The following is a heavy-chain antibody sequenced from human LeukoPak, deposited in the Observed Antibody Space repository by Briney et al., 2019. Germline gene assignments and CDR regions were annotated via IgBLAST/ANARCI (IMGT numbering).Heavy chain of an antibody. CDR1: GGSISSYY. D-gene: IGHD3-10*01. CDR3: AGAVARGLDY. J-gene: IGHJ4*02. V-gene: IGHV4-59*01. CDR2: IYYSGST. Sequence: SETLSLTCTVSGGSISSYYWSWIRQPPGKGLEWIGYIYYSGSTNYNPSPKSRVTISLDTSKNQFSLKLSSVTAADTAVYYCAGAVARGLDYWGQGTLVTVSS.